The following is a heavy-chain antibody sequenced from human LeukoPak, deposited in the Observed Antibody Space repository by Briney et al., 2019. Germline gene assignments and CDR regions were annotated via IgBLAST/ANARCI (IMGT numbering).Heavy chain of an antibody. V-gene: IGHV3-20*04. CDR3: ARGFKRDSSGYFDY. Sequence: GGSLRLSCAASGLTFDDYDMNWVRQAAGKGLEWVSGISWDGGSTGYADFVKGRFTIFRDNAKNSLYLQMNSRRAEDTALYYCARGFKRDSSGYFDYWGQGTLVTVSS. CDR1: GLTFDDYD. J-gene: IGHJ4*02. CDR2: ISWDGGST. D-gene: IGHD3-22*01.